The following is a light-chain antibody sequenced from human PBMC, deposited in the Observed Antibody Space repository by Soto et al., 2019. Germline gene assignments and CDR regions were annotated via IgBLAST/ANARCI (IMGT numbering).Light chain of an antibody. CDR3: QQRSSWPSIT. J-gene: IGKJ5*01. V-gene: IGKV3-11*01. CDR2: DAS. CDR1: QSVSNNY. Sequence: EIVLSQSPRTLSLCPGERATLSCRAIQSVSNNYLAWYQQKPGQAPRLLIYDASNRATGIPARFSGSGSGTDFTLTIGNLEPEDFAVYYCQQRSSWPSITFGQGTRLEIK.